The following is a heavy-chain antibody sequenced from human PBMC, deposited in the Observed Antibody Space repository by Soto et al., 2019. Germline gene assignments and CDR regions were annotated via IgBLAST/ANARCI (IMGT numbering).Heavy chain of an antibody. J-gene: IGHJ5*02. D-gene: IGHD5-18*01. Sequence: QVQLVQSGAEVKKPGASVKVSCKASGDTFSNFDINWVRQATGQGLDWMGWMRADTGDTGHAQKIQGRISMTRDTSKTPLYIDLSSLRAEDTAVYYCARYIYGQGFQSWGQGTLVIVSS. CDR3: ARYIYGQGFQS. CDR1: GDTFSNFD. CDR2: MRADTGDT. V-gene: IGHV1-8*01.